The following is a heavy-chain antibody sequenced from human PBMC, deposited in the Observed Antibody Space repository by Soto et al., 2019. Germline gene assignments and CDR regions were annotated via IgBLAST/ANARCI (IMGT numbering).Heavy chain of an antibody. CDR3: ARGGSLTGNRKQRFDY. V-gene: IGHV4-34*01. J-gene: IGHJ4*02. Sequence: QVQLQQWGAGLLKPSETLSLTCAVYGGSFSGYYWSWIRQPPGKGLEWIGEINHSGSTNYNPSLESRVTISVDTSKNQFSLKLSSVTAADTAVYYCARGGSLTGNRKQRFDYWGQGTLVTVSS. D-gene: IGHD3-9*01. CDR1: GGSFSGYY. CDR2: INHSGST.